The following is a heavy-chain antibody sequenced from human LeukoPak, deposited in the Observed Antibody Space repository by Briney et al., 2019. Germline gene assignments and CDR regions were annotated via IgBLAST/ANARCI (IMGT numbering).Heavy chain of an antibody. Sequence: GGSLRLSCAASGFTFSSYAMHWVRQAPGKGLEWVAVISYDGSNKYYADSVKGRFTISRDNSKNTLYLQMNSLRAEDTAVYYCAKAGDYVWGSYRYNNDYWGQGTLVTVSS. J-gene: IGHJ4*02. V-gene: IGHV3-30*04. CDR2: ISYDGSNK. D-gene: IGHD3-16*02. CDR3: AKAGDYVWGSYRYNNDY. CDR1: GFTFSSYA.